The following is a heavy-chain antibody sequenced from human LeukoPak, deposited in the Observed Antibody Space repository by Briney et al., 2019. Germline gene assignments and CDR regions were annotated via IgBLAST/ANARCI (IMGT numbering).Heavy chain of an antibody. J-gene: IGHJ4*02. CDR2: ISYDGSNK. V-gene: IGHV3-30-3*01. CDR3: AKDAFGMVVHLDY. CDR1: GFTFSSYA. Sequence: PGGSLRLSCAASGFTFSSYAMHWVRQAPGKGLEWVAVISYDGSNKYYADSVEGRFTISRDNSKNTLYLQMNTPRVEDTAIYYCAKDAFGMVVHLDYWGRGALVTVSS. D-gene: IGHD3-3*01.